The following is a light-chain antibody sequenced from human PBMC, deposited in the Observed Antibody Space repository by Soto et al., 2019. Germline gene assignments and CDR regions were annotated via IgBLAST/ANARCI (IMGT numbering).Light chain of an antibody. V-gene: IGLV2-14*01. CDR3: RSYTSYTTLWV. J-gene: IGLJ3*02. CDR1: NSDIGTDND. Sequence: QSALTQPASVSGSPGQSITISCTGTNSDIGTDNDVYWYQQHPGTAPKLMIYGVTNRPSGVSDRFSGSKSGNAASLTISGLQAEDEADYYCRSYTSYTTLWVFGGGTKVTVL. CDR2: GVT.